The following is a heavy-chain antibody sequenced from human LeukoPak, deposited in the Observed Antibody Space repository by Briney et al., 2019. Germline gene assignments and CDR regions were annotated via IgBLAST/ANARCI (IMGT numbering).Heavy chain of an antibody. D-gene: IGHD1-7*01. J-gene: IGHJ4*02. CDR3: ARRVITGTYPGSLGH. CDR1: GYSFTSYD. CDR2: ISTYSGDT. V-gene: IGHV1-18*01. Sequence: GASVKVSCKASGYSFTSYDINWVRQAPGQGPEWMGWISTYSGDTKYAQKFQGRVTMTRDTFTSTASMELRSLRSDDTAVYYCARRVITGTYPGSLGHWGQGTLVTVSS.